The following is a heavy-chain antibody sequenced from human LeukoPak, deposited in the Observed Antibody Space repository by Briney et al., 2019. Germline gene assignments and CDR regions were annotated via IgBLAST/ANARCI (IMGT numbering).Heavy chain of an antibody. CDR1: GFTFSSYS. V-gene: IGHV3-21*01. CDR2: ISSSSSYI. J-gene: IGHJ5*02. CDR3: ATLGRTAVAGT. D-gene: IGHD6-19*01. Sequence: GGSLRLSCAASGFTFSSYSMNWVRQAPGKGLGWVSSISSSSSYIYYADSVKGRFTISRDNAKNSLYLQMNSLRAEDTAVYYCATLGRTAVAGTWGQGTLVTVSS.